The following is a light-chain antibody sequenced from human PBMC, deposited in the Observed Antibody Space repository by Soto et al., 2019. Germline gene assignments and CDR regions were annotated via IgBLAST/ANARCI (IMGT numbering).Light chain of an antibody. CDR3: QERHGT. J-gene: IGKJ1*01. CDR1: QSISTY. Sequence: DIQMTQSPSSLSASVGDRVTITCRASQSISTYLNWYQQKPGKAPKLLIYTASSLQSGVPSRFSGSGSGTDFTLTISSLQPEDFATYYCQERHGTFGLWTKVEIK. V-gene: IGKV1-39*01. CDR2: TAS.